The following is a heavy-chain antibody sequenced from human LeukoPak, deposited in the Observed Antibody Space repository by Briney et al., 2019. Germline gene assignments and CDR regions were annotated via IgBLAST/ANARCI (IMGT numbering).Heavy chain of an antibody. J-gene: IGHJ3*02. D-gene: IGHD6-13*01. V-gene: IGHV3-48*01. CDR2: ISSTSSTI. CDR1: GFTFSTYS. CDR3: ARDLDSSSWYI. Sequence: GGSLRLSCAASGFTFSTYSMNWVRQAPGKGLEWISYISSTSSTIDYADSVKGRFTISRDNAKNSLYLQMNSLRAEDTAVYYCARDLDSSSWYIWGQGTMVTVSS.